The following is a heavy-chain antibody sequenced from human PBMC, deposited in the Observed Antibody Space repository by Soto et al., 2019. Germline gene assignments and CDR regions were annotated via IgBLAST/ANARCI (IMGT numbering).Heavy chain of an antibody. D-gene: IGHD3-22*01. CDR1: GGTFSSYA. J-gene: IGHJ4*02. CDR2: IIPIFGTA. Sequence: VQLVQSGAEVKKPGSSVQVSCKASGGTFSSYAISWVRQAPGQRLEWMGGIIPIFGTANYAQKLQGRFTITNNESTSTADMERSSLRSEDTDVYYCARGDDSRGYYAWVQGTLVTVSA. V-gene: IGHV1-69*05. CDR3: ARGDDSRGYYA.